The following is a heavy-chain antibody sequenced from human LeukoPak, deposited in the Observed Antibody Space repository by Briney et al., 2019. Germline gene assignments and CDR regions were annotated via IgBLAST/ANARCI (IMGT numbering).Heavy chain of an antibody. D-gene: IGHD3-22*01. CDR1: GGSISSYY. CDR2: IYYSGST. Sequence: PSETLSLTCTVSGGSISSYYWSWIRQPPGKGLEWIGYIYYSGSTNYNPSLKSRVTISVDTSKNQFSLKLSSVTAADTAVYYCARVGYYDSSGYYYAYWGQGTLVTVSS. V-gene: IGHV4-59*08. CDR3: ARVGYYDSSGYYYAY. J-gene: IGHJ4*02.